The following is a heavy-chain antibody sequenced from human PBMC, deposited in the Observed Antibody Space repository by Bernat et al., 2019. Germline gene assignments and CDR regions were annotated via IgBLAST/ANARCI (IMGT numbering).Heavy chain of an antibody. D-gene: IGHD2-2*02. CDR1: GFTFSSYW. V-gene: IGHV3-7*03. CDR2: IKPDGSEK. CDR3: ARITNRQYQLLYWHYYYYDMDV. Sequence: EVQLVESGGGLVQPGGSLRLSCAASGFTFSSYWMSWVRQAPGKGLEWVANIKPDGSEKYYVDSVKGRFSISRDNAKHSLYLQMNSLIAEASAVYYGARITNRQYQLLYWHYYYYDMDVWGKGTTVTVS. J-gene: IGHJ6*03.